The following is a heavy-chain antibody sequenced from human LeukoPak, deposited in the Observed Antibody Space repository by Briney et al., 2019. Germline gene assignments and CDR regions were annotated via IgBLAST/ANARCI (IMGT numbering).Heavy chain of an antibody. CDR3: ATYAGTSSKYFQH. V-gene: IGHV5-51*01. J-gene: IGHJ1*01. D-gene: IGHD3-10*01. CDR2: IYPGDSDT. Sequence: GESLKISCKGSGYSFTNSCIGWVRQMPGKGLEWMGIIYPGDSDTRYSPSFQGQVTISADKSISTANLQWSSLKASDTAIYFCATYAGTSSKYFQHWGQGTLVTVSS. CDR1: GYSFTNSC.